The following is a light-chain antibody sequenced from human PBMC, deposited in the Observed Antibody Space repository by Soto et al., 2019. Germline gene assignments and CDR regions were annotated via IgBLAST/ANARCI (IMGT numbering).Light chain of an antibody. Sequence: DIVMTQSPDSLAVSLGERATINCKSSQSVLYSSNNKNYLAWYQQKPGQPPKLLIYWASTRESGVPDRFSGSGSGTDSTLTISSLQAEDVAVYYCQQHYTTPRTFGQGTKVEIK. V-gene: IGKV4-1*01. J-gene: IGKJ1*01. CDR3: QQHYTTPRT. CDR1: QSVLYSSNNKNY. CDR2: WAS.